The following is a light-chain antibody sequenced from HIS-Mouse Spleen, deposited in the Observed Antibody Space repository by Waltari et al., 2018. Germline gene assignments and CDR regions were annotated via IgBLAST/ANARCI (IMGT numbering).Light chain of an antibody. V-gene: IGLV2-23*01. CDR3: CSYAGSSTP. CDR2: EGS. J-gene: IGLJ2*01. Sequence: QSALTQPASVSGSPGQSITISCTGTSSDVGSYNLVSWYQQHPGKAPKLMIYEGSKRPSGVSNRVSGSKSGNTASLTISGLQAEDEADYYCCSYAGSSTPFGGGTKLTVL. CDR1: SSDVGSYNL.